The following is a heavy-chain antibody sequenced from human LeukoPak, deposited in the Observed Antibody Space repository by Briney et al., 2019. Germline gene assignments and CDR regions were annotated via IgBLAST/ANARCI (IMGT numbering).Heavy chain of an antibody. CDR3: ARRFDS. J-gene: IGHJ4*02. Sequence: GGSLRLSCAASGFTSSTYSMNWVRQAPGKGLEWVSYITGSSSTIYYADSVKGRFTISRDNAKNSLYLQMNSLRAEDTAVYYCARRFDSWGQGTLVTVSS. V-gene: IGHV3-48*01. CDR2: ITGSSSTI. CDR1: GFTSSTYS.